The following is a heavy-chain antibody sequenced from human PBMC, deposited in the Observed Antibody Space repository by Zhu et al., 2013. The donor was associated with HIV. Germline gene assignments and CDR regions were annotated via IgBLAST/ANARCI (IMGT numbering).Heavy chain of an antibody. Sequence: QVQLAQSGAEMKKPGSSVRVSCKASGYIFSHYYLHWVRQAPGQGLEWMGWIRPADGGTKYSQNLQDRLTLARDTSITTAYMDMRRLRGDDMAVYYCARLLNGARYFDYWGQGTLVTVSS. CDR1: GYIFSHYY. CDR2: IRPADGGT. CDR3: ARLLNGARYFDY. D-gene: IGHD2-8*01. J-gene: IGHJ4*02. V-gene: IGHV1-2*02.